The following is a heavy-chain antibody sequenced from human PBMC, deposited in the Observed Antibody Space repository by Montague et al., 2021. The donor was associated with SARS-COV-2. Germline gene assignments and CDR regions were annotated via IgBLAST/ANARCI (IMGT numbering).Heavy chain of an antibody. CDR2: IYTSGST. CDR3: AIVGVGTMVRGVIPSYYYYGMDV. J-gene: IGHJ6*02. CDR1: GGSISSGSYY. V-gene: IGHV4-61*02. D-gene: IGHD3-10*01. Sequence: TLSLTCTVSGGSISSGSYYWSWIRQPAGKGLEWIGRIYTSGSTNYNPSLKSRVTISVDTSKNQFSLKLSSVTAADTAVYYCAIVGVGTMVRGVIPSYYYYGMDVWGQGTTVTVSS.